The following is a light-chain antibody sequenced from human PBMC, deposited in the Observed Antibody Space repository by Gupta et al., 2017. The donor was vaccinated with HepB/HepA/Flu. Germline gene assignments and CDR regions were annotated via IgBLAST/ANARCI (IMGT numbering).Light chain of an antibody. CDR3: QQYNNWPPLT. V-gene: IGKV3-15*01. CDR2: GAS. Sequence: EIVMTQSPATLSVSPGERASLSCRASESVSNSLAWYQQKPGQAPRLLIYGASTRATGIPARFSGSGSGTEFTLTISSLQSEDFAVYYCQQYNNWPPLTFGQGTKVEIK. CDR1: ESVSNS. J-gene: IGKJ1*01.